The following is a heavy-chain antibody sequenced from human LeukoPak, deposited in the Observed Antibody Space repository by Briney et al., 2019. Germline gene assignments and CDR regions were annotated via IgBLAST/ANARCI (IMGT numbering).Heavy chain of an antibody. V-gene: IGHV3-30*02. J-gene: IGHJ6*03. CDR1: GFTFSSYG. CDR3: AKGGGYEAQYYYYYLDV. CDR2: IRYDGSIK. D-gene: IGHD5-12*01. Sequence: GGSLRLSCAASGFTFSSYGMHWVRQAPGKGLEWVAFIRYDGSIKYYAASVKGRFTISRDNSKNTLYLQMKSLRAEDTAVYYCAKGGGYEAQYYYYYLDVWGKGTTVTISS.